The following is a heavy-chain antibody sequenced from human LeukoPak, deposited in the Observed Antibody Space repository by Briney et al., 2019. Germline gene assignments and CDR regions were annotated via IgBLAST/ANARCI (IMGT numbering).Heavy chain of an antibody. J-gene: IGHJ4*02. CDR3: AKHQLLSRIAAAADY. CDR2: ISGSGGST. Sequence: PGGSLRLSCAASGFTFSSYAMSWVRQAPGKGLEWVSAISGSGGSTYYADSVKGRFTISRDNSKNTLYLQMNSLRAEDTAVYYCAKHQLLSRIAAAADYWGQGTLVTVSS. D-gene: IGHD6-13*01. CDR1: GFTFSSYA. V-gene: IGHV3-23*01.